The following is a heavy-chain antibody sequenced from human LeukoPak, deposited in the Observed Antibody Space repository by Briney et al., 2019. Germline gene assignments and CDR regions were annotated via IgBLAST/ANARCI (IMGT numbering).Heavy chain of an antibody. CDR3: ARADDYVWGSYRYGPFDY. J-gene: IGHJ4*02. CDR2: IGISGGNT. V-gene: IGHV3-11*06. Sequence: PGGSLRLSCAASGFTFSNYAMSWVRQAPGKGLEWLSYIGISGGNTKYADSVKGRFTISRDNAKNSLYLQMDNLRAEDTAVYYCARADDYVWGSYRYGPFDYWGQGTLVTVSS. CDR1: GFTFSNYA. D-gene: IGHD3-16*02.